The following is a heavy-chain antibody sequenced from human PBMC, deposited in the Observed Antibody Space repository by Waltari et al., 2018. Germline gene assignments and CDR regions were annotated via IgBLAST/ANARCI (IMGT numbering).Heavy chain of an antibody. V-gene: IGHV3-74*01. CDR3: ASDVHSGRYGWFDP. J-gene: IGHJ5*02. D-gene: IGHD1-26*01. CDR2: IKSDGSAT. Sequence: EVQLVESGGGLVHPGGSLRLSCEASGFTFSTFWVHWVRQVPGKGLVWVSRIKSDGSATSYADSVKGRFTISRDNAKNTVYLQMNSRRVEDTAVYHCASDVHSGRYGWFDPWGQGTLVTVSS. CDR1: GFTFSTFW.